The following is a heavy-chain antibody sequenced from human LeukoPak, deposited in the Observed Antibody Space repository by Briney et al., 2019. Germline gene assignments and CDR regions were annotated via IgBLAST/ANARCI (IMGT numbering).Heavy chain of an antibody. CDR1: GGSISSSSYY. D-gene: IGHD2-2*01. CDR2: VNHSGST. CDR3: ARGPYCSSTSCYDDYYYMDV. Sequence: NPSETLSLTCTVSGGSISSSSYYWSWIRQPPGKGLEWIGEVNHSGSTNYNPSLKSRVTISVDTSKNQFSLRLSSVTAADTAVYYCARGPYCSSTSCYDDYYYMDVWGKGTTVTVSS. J-gene: IGHJ6*03. V-gene: IGHV4-39*07.